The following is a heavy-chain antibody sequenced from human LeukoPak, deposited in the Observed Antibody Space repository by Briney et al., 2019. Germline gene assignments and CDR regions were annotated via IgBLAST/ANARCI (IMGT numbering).Heavy chain of an antibody. CDR2: IYYSGST. Sequence: PSETLSLTCTVSGDSISSGDYYWGWIRQPPGKGLEWIGSIYYSGSTYYNPSLKSRVTISVDTSKNQFSPKLSSVTAADTAVYYCARGLYDYWGQGTLVTVSS. CDR3: ARGLYDY. CDR1: GDSISSGDYY. J-gene: IGHJ4*02. V-gene: IGHV4-39*07.